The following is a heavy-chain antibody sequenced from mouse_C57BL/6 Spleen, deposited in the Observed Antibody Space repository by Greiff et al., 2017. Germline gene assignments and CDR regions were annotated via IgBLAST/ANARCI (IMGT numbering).Heavy chain of an antibody. D-gene: IGHD2-1*01. Sequence: EVKLMESGEGLVTPGGSLKLSCAASGFTFSSYAMSWVRQTPEKRLEWVAYISSGGDYIYYAAPVKGRFTISRDNARNTLYLQMSRLKSEDTAMYYCTRGGNLFDDWGQGTTLTVSS. CDR3: TRGGNLFDD. J-gene: IGHJ2*01. CDR1: GFTFSSYA. V-gene: IGHV5-9-1*02. CDR2: ISSGGDYI.